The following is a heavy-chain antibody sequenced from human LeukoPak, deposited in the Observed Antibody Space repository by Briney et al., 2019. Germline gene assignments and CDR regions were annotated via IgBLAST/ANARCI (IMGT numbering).Heavy chain of an antibody. V-gene: IGHV3-48*01. CDR3: ARHYCTTTTCSSGAFDY. D-gene: IGHD2-2*01. CDR1: GFTFRTYS. Sequence: PGGSLRLSCAASGFTFRTYSMNWVRQAPGKGLEWISYISSSSDTTLYADSVKGRFTISRDNAKNSLYLQMNRLGAEDTAVFYCARHYCTTTTCSSGAFDYWGQGTLVTVSS. CDR2: ISSSSDTT. J-gene: IGHJ4*02.